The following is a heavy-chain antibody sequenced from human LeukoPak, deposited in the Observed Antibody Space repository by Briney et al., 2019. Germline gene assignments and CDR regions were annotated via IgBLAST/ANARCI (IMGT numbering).Heavy chain of an antibody. CDR2: IYPSDSRT. CDR1: GYSSTSSW. D-gene: IGHD5-18*01. Sequence: GESLKISCKASGYSSTSSWIGWVRQMPGKGLEWMGVIYPSDSRTIYSPSFQGQVTISADKSITTAYLQWSSLKASDTAMYYCANSRGYIYGIDYWGQGTLVTVSS. V-gene: IGHV5-51*01. CDR3: ANSRGYIYGIDY. J-gene: IGHJ4*02.